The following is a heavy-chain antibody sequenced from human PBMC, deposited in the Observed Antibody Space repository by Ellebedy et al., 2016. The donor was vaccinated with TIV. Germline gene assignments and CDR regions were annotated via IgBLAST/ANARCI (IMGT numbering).Heavy chain of an antibody. J-gene: IGHJ4*02. CDR1: GFSFSDHY. V-gene: IGHV3-11*06. CDR2: ISGSSGDT. D-gene: IGHD2-21*02. Sequence: GGSLRLSCVVSGFSFSDHYMNWIRQTPGKGLEWLSYISGSSGDTNYAASVRGRFTISRDNAKNSLYLQMNSLRAEDTAVYYCVRTARIADYWGQGTLVTVSS. CDR3: VRTARIADY.